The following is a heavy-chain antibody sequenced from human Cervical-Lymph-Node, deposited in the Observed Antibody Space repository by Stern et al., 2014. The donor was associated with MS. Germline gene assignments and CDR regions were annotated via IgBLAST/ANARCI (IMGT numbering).Heavy chain of an antibody. CDR3: ARYRRAFLDY. Sequence: EMQLVESGGGLVKPGGSLRLSCVASGFRFGTCWMSWVRQPPGRGLEWVANIRQDGYDKFYVDSVKGRFTISRDNASNSLYLQMNSLTVADTSVYYCARYRRAFLDYWGQGTHVAVSS. CDR2: IRQDGYDK. V-gene: IGHV3-7*01. D-gene: IGHD2/OR15-2a*01. CDR1: GFRFGTCW. J-gene: IGHJ4*02.